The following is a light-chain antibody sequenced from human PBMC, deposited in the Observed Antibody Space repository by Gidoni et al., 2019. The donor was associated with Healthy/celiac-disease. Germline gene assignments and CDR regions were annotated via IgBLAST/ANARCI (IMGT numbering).Light chain of an antibody. CDR2: GAS. CDR1: QRVSRI. CDR3: HFARLT. J-gene: IGKJ4*01. Sequence: EIVMTQSPAPLSVSPGESATLSCRASQRVSRIFAWYQQNPGQAPRLLICGASSGSGTEFTLTISSLQSVDFAVYSCHFARLTFGGGTRVEIK. V-gene: IGKV3-15*01.